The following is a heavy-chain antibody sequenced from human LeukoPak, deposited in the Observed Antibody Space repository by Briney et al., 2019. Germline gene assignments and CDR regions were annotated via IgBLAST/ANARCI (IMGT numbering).Heavy chain of an antibody. J-gene: IGHJ4*02. Sequence: PSETLSLTCTVSGGSISSGDYYWSWIRQPPGKGLEWIGYIYYSGSTYYNPSLKSRVTISVDTSKNQFSLKLSSVTAADTAVYYCASRLRFLEPWGYWGQGTLVTVSS. CDR3: ASRLRFLEPWGY. CDR1: GGSISSGDYY. D-gene: IGHD3-3*01. V-gene: IGHV4-30-4*01. CDR2: IYYSGST.